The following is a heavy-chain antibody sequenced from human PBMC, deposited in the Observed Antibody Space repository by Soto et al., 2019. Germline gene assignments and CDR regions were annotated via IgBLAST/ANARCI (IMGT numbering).Heavy chain of an antibody. V-gene: IGHV3-23*04. D-gene: IGHD3-3*01. CDR2: ISSGGGTT. Sequence: DEQLVESGGGSLQPGESLRLSCAASGFSFRNYAMTWVRQSPGKGLEWVSLISSGGGTTNYVDSVKGRFSISRDNSQNMLYLQMNGLRGEDTALYYCAKLKGGLGRFYGMDAWGQGTMVIVSS. CDR3: AKLKGGLGRFYGMDA. J-gene: IGHJ6*01. CDR1: GFSFRNYA.